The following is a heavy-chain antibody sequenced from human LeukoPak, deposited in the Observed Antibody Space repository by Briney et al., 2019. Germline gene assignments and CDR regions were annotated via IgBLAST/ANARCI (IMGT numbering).Heavy chain of an antibody. CDR2: INPNSGGT. Sequence: ASVKVSCKASGYTFTGFYMHWVRQAPGQGLEWMGWINPNSGGTNYAQKFQGRVTMTRDTSISTAYMELSRLRSDDTAVYYCARGHYDFWSGPDYYYMDVWGKGTTVTVSS. CDR3: ARGHYDFWSGPDYYYMDV. J-gene: IGHJ6*03. D-gene: IGHD3-3*01. V-gene: IGHV1-2*02. CDR1: GYTFTGFY.